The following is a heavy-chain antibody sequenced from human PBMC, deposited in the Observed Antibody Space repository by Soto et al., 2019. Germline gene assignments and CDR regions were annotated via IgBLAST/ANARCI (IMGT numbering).Heavy chain of an antibody. CDR3: ASDGNIGDDIKGYSGMDV. CDR2: MAPSGSS. CDR1: NASISSYY. D-gene: IGHD2-21*01. Sequence: QVRLQESGPGLVKPSETLSLTCTVSNASISSYYWSWIRQPPGKRLEWIGYMAPSGSSKYNPSLANRVTTSVDPCNSQFSLKSTSVTAADTAVYYCASDGNIGDDIKGYSGMDVWGRGALVTVSS. J-gene: IGHJ6*02. V-gene: IGHV4-59*01.